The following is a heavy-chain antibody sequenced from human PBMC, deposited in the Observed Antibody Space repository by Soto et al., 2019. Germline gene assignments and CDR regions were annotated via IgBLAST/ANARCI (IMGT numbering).Heavy chain of an antibody. J-gene: IGHJ6*02. Sequence: GGSLRLSCAASGFTFSSYAMHWVRQAPGKGLEWVAVISYDGSNKYYADSVKGRFTISRDNSKNTLYLQMNSLRAEDTAVYYCARDKGYCSGGSCSTSGTDYYYGMDVWGQGTTVTVSS. D-gene: IGHD2-15*01. V-gene: IGHV3-30-3*01. CDR1: GFTFSSYA. CDR2: ISYDGSNK. CDR3: ARDKGYCSGGSCSTSGTDYYYGMDV.